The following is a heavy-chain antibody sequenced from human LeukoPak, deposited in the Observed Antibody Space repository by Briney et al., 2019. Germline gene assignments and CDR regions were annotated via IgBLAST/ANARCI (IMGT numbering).Heavy chain of an antibody. CDR1: GGSISSYY. Sequence: KSSETLSLTCTVSGGSISSYYWSWIRQPPGKGLEWIGYIYYSGSTNYNPSLKSRVTISVDTSKNQFSLKLSSVTAADTAVYYCARRGGILAFDVWGQGTMVTVSS. CDR3: ARRGGILAFDV. D-gene: IGHD2-15*01. V-gene: IGHV4-59*08. J-gene: IGHJ3*01. CDR2: IYYSGST.